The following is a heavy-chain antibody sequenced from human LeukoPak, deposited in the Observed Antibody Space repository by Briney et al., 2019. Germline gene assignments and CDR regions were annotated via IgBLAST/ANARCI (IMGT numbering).Heavy chain of an antibody. CDR2: ISADNGNT. Sequence: GASVKVSCKASGYTFTGYYMHWVRQAPGQGLEWMGWISADNGNTNYAQKLQGRVTMTTDTSTSTAYMDLRSLRSDDTAVYYCARDGYYSDLGSYYTPFDYWGQGTLITVSS. D-gene: IGHD3-10*01. V-gene: IGHV1-18*04. CDR3: ARDGYYSDLGSYYTPFDY. CDR1: GYTFTGYY. J-gene: IGHJ4*02.